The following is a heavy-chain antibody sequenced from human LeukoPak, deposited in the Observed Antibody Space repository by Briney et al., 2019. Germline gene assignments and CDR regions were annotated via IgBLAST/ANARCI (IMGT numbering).Heavy chain of an antibody. CDR3: ARDIRGQRYSSSSNIDY. J-gene: IGHJ4*02. D-gene: IGHD6-6*01. CDR1: GFTFSSYS. V-gene: IGHV3-48*01. CDR2: ISSSSSTI. Sequence: GGSLRLSCAASGFTFSSYSMNWVRQAPGKGLEWVSYISSSSSTIYYADSVKGRFTISRDNAENSLYLQMNSLRAEDTAVYYCARDIRGQRYSSSSNIDYWGQGTLVTVSS.